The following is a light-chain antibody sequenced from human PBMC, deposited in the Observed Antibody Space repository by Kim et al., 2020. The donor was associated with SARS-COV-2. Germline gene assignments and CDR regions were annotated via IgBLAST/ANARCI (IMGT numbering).Light chain of an antibody. CDR1: QSVLYSSNNKNY. V-gene: IGKV4-1*01. CDR3: QQYFSIPFT. J-gene: IGKJ3*01. Sequence: APFNCKSSQSVLYSSNNKNYLAWYQQKPGQPPKLLIYWASTRESGVPDRFSGSGSGTDFTLTISSLQAEDVAVYYCQQYFSIPFTFGPGTKVDIK. CDR2: WAS.